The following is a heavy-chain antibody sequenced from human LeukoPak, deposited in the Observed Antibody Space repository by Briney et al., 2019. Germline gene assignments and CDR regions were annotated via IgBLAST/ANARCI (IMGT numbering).Heavy chain of an antibody. D-gene: IGHD3-10*01. CDR2: ISDSGGST. CDR3: AKRGVVIRVFLVGFHKEAYYFDS. J-gene: IGHJ4*02. CDR1: GITLGNYG. V-gene: IGHV3-23*01. Sequence: PGGSLRLSCAVSGITLGNYGMSWVRQPPGKGLEWVAGISDSGGSTNYADSVEGRFTISRDTPRNTLYLQMNSLRAEDTAVYFCAKRGVVIRVFLVGFHKEAYYFDSWGQGALVTVSS.